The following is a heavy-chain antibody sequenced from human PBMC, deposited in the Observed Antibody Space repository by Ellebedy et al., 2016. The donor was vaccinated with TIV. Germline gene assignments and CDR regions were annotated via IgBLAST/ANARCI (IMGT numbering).Heavy chain of an antibody. CDR1: GFTFSNYW. CDR3: TRGDANPGHYYYMDV. J-gene: IGHJ6*03. V-gene: IGHV3-74*01. D-gene: IGHD4/OR15-4a*01. CDR2: INSDASYT. Sequence: GESLKISXAASGFTFSNYWMHWVRQVPGKGLVWVSRINSDASYTTYADSVKGRFTISRDNAKNTLYLQMNSLRVDDTAVYYCTRGDANPGHYYYMDVWGKGTTVTVSS.